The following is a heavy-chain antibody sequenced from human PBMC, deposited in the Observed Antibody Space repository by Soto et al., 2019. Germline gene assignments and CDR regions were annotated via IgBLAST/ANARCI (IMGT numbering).Heavy chain of an antibody. CDR1: GGTFSSYT. J-gene: IGHJ1*01. CDR2: IIPILGIA. Sequence: SVKVSCKASGGTFSSYTISWVRQAPGQGLEWMGRIIPILGIANYAQKFQGRVTITADKSTSTAYMELSSLRSEDTAVYYCARVAGPYSSGWYGYFQHWGQGTLVTVSS. V-gene: IGHV1-69*02. CDR3: ARVAGPYSSGWYGYFQH. D-gene: IGHD6-19*01.